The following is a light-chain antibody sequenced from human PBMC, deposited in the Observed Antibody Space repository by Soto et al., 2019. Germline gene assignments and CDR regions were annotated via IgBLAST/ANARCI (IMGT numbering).Light chain of an antibody. J-gene: IGKJ1*01. V-gene: IGKV1-5*01. CDR2: DAF. Sequence: DIQMTQSPSTMSASVGDRATITCRASQSISSWLALYQQNPGKAPKLLIYDAFSLESGVPSRFSGSGSGTEFTLTISSLQPDDFATYYCQQYNTYPDTFGQGTKVDIK. CDR1: QSISSW. CDR3: QQYNTYPDT.